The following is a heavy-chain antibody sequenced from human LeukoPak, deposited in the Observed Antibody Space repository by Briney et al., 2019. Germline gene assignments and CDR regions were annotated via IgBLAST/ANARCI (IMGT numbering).Heavy chain of an antibody. J-gene: IGHJ6*02. CDR1: GFTFSGST. V-gene: IGHV3-73*01. D-gene: IGHD1-26*01. CDR2: IRSKANNYAT. Sequence: RSGGSLRLSCVASGFTFSGSTMHWVRQASGKGLEWVGRIRSKANNYATAYATSVKGRFTLSRDDSKNTAYLQMNSLKTEDTAVYYCIRGAASGSYYGFDVWGQGATVTVSS. CDR3: IRGAASGSYYGFDV.